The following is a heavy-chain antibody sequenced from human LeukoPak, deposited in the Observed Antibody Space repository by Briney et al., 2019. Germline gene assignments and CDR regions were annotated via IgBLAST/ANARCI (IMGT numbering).Heavy chain of an antibody. CDR3: ARGGLIQRHAFDI. CDR1: GFTFSSYS. D-gene: IGHD1-1*01. CDR2: ISTSSSYI. V-gene: IGHV3-21*04. J-gene: IGHJ3*02. Sequence: GGSLRLSCTASGFTFSSYSMNWVRQAPGKGLEWVSSISTSSSYIYYADSVKGRFTISRDNAKNSLYLQMNSLRGEDTALYYCARGGLIQRHAFDIWGQGTMVTVSS.